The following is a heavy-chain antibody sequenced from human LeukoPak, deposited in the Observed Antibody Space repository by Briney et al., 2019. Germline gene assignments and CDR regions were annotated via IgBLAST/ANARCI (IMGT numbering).Heavy chain of an antibody. CDR1: GGSISSTIYY. V-gene: IGHV4-39*07. CDR2: IYYSGTT. CDR3: ARVYGDYENWFDP. Sequence: SETLSLTCSVSGGSISSTIYYWGWIRQPPGKGLEWIGSIYYSGTTYYNPSLKSRVTISVDTSKNQFSLKLSSVTAADTAVYYCARVYGDYENWFDPWGQGTLVTVSS. D-gene: IGHD4-17*01. J-gene: IGHJ5*02.